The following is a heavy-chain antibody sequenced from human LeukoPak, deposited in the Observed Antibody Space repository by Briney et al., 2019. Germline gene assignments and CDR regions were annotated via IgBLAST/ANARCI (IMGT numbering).Heavy chain of an antibody. CDR1: GFTFSGCY. Sequence: GSLRLSCAASGFTFSGCYMSWIRQPPGKGLEWIGEINHSGSTNYNPSLKSRVTISVDTSKNQFSLKLSSVTAADTAVYYCARGHREYCSGGSCYNMDVWGKGTTVTVSS. J-gene: IGHJ6*03. CDR2: INHSGST. V-gene: IGHV4-34*01. CDR3: ARGHREYCSGGSCYNMDV. D-gene: IGHD2-15*01.